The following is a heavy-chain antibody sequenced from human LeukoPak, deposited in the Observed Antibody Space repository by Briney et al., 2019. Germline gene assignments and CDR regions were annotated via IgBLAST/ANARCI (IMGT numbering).Heavy chain of an antibody. CDR1: GFTFDDYG. CDR2: MNWNGGST. V-gene: IGHV3-20*04. D-gene: IGHD1-26*01. CDR3: ARVRVGATNKGEFDY. Sequence: GGALRLSCAAPGFTFDDYGMSWVRQAPGKGLEWVSGMNWNGGSTGYADSVKGRFTISRDNAKNSLYLQMNSLRAEDTALYYCARVRVGATNKGEFDYWGQGTLVTVSS. J-gene: IGHJ4*02.